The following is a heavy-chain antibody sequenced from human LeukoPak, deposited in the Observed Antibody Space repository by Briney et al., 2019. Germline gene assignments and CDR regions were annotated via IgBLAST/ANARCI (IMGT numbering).Heavy chain of an antibody. V-gene: IGHV3-11*01. J-gene: IGHJ4*02. Sequence: SRGSLRLSCAASGFTFSDYYMSWIRQAPGKGLEWVSYISSSGSTIYYADSLKGRFTISRDNAKNSLYLQMNSLRAEDTAVYYCARDTAIVRGIDYWGQGTLVTVSS. CDR3: ARDTAIVRGIDY. D-gene: IGHD3-10*01. CDR2: ISSSGSTI. CDR1: GFTFSDYY.